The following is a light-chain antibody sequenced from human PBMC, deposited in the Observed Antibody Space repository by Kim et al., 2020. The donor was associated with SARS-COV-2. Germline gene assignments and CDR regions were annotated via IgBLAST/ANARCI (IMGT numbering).Light chain of an antibody. Sequence: LSPGESATLSCRASQSVSSYLAWYQQKPGQAPRLLIYDASNRATGIPARFSGSGSGTDFTLTFSSLEPEDCAVYYCQQRSNWPPTTLGQGTKLEI. V-gene: IGKV3-11*01. CDR3: QQRSNWPPTT. J-gene: IGKJ2*01. CDR1: QSVSSY. CDR2: DAS.